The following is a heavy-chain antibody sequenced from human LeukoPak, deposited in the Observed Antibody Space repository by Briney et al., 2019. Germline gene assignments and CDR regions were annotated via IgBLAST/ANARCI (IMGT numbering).Heavy chain of an antibody. Sequence: GGSLRLSCAGSGFTFSSYWMHWVRQAPGKGLVWVSTMYTDGSVAQYADSVKGRFTISRDNAKNTLYLQMNTLRVEDAAVYYCARDLYHGSDEWGQGTLVTVSS. CDR3: ARDLYHGSDE. V-gene: IGHV3-74*03. D-gene: IGHD3-10*01. J-gene: IGHJ4*02. CDR2: MYTDGSVA. CDR1: GFTFSSYW.